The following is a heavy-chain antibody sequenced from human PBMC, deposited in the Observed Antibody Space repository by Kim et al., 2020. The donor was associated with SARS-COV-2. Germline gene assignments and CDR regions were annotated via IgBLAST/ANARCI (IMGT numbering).Heavy chain of an antibody. V-gene: IGHV3-48*02. J-gene: IGHJ1*01. CDR3: ARWQHGGPAEYFQH. CDR2: ISTSSTTI. Sequence: GGSLRLCCAASGITFNNFNMNWVRQAPGKGLEWVSYISTSSTTIYYADSVKGRFTISRDNDKNSLYLQMNSLRDEDTAVYYCARWQHGGPAEYFQHWGQGTLVTVSS. D-gene: IGHD2-15*01. CDR1: GITFNNFN.